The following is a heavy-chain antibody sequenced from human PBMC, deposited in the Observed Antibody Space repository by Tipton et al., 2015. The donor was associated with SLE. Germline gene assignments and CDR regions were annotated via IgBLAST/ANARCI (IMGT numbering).Heavy chain of an antibody. CDR2: INHSVST. D-gene: IGHD2-2*01. V-gene: IGHV4-34*01. CDR1: AGSISGYY. J-gene: IGHJ5*02. CDR3: ARARPPFVPSGGGFDP. Sequence: TLSLTCAVYAGSISGYYLCWIRRSPGKGLEWIGEINHSVSTNYNPSLKSRVTISVDTSKKQFSLKLGSVTAADTAVYDCARARPPFVPSGGGFDPWGQGTLVTVSS.